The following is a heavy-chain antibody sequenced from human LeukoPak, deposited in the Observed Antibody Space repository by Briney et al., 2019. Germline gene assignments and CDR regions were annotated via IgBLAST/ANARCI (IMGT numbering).Heavy chain of an antibody. CDR2: INTDGSTT. Sequence: GESLRLSCVDSEFTFSRYWMHWVRQAPGEGLVWVSRINTDGSTTTYADSVKGRFTISRDNARNTLYLQMSTLRAEDTAVYYCARDLAGPRDKRGRGTLVTVTS. V-gene: IGHV3-74*01. CDR3: ARDLAGPRDK. CDR1: EFTFSRYW. D-gene: IGHD2-15*01. J-gene: IGHJ4*02.